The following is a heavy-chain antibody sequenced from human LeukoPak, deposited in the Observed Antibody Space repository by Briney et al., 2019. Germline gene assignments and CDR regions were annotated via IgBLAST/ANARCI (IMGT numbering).Heavy chain of an antibody. V-gene: IGHV4-4*07. J-gene: IGHJ6*03. D-gene: IGHD2-2*01. CDR1: GGSISSYY. CDR3: ARDQGYCSSTSCLYYYYYMDV. CDR2: IYTSGST. Sequence: SETLSLTCTVSGGSISSYYWSWIRQPAGKGLEWIGRIYTSGSTNYNPSLKSRVTMSVDTSKNQFSLKLSSVTAADTAVYYCARDQGYCSSTSCLYYYYYMDVWGKGTTVTVSS.